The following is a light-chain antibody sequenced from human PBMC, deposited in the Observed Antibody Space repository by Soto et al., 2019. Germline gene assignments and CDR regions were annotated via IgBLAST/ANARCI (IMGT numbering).Light chain of an antibody. J-gene: IGKJ1*01. CDR2: GAS. V-gene: IGKV3-20*01. CDR3: QQYDSSPWT. CDR1: QSVSSSF. Sequence: EIVLTQSPGTLSLSPGERATLSCRASQSVSSSFLAWYQQKPGQAPRLLIYGASSRATGIPDRFSGSGSGTDFTLTISRLEPEDFAVYYCQQYDSSPWTIGQGTKVEIK.